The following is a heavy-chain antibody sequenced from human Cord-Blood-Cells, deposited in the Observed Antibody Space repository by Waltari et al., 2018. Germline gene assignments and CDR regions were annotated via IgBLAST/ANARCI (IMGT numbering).Heavy chain of an antibody. CDR2: INHSGST. Sequence: QVQLQQWGAGLLKPSETLSLTCAVYGGSFSGYYWSWIRQPPGKGLEWIGEINHSGSTNYNPSLKRRVTISVDTSKNQFSLKLSSVTAADTAVYYCACRDGYNDAFDIWGQGTMVTVSS. J-gene: IGHJ3*02. V-gene: IGHV4-34*01. CDR1: GGSFSGYY. CDR3: ACRDGYNDAFDI. D-gene: IGHD5-12*01.